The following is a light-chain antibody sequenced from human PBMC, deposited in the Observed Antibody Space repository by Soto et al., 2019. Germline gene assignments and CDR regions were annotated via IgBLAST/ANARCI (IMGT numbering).Light chain of an antibody. J-gene: IGKJ4*01. CDR2: DVS. CDR1: QSINSW. CDR3: HQYKAYPLT. V-gene: IGKV1-5*01. Sequence: DIQMTQSPSTLSASVGDRVTITCRASQSINSWLAWYQQKPGKAPKLLIYDVSSLESGVPLRFSGSGSGTEFTLTISSLQPDDFATYYCHQYKAYPLTFGGGTKVDIK.